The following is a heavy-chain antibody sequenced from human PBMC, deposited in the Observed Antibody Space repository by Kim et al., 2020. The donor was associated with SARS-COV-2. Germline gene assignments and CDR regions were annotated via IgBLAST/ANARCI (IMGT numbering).Heavy chain of an antibody. J-gene: IGHJ6*02. CDR2: TYYRSKWYY. V-gene: IGHV6-1*01. Sequence: SQTLSLTCAISGDSVSSNSASWNWIRQSPSRGLEWLGRTYYRSKWYYDYATSVKSRITINPDTSRNQFSLQLNSVTPEDTAVYYCSRGRVSNGWHYFGVDVWGQGTTVTVSS. CDR1: GDSVSSNSAS. D-gene: IGHD6-19*01. CDR3: SRGRVSNGWHYFGVDV.